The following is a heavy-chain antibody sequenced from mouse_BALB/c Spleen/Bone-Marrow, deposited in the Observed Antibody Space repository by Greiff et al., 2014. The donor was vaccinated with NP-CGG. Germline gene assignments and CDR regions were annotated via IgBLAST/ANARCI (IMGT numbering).Heavy chain of an antibody. D-gene: IGHD3-3*01. CDR1: GYTFTEYT. CDR2: INPNNGGT. J-gene: IGHJ3*01. V-gene: IGHV1-18*01. CDR3: ARGRFAY. Sequence: EVKLQESGPELVKPGASVKISCKTSGYTFTEYTMHWVKQSHGKSLGWIGGINPNNGGTSYNQKFKGKATLTVDKSSSTAYMELRSLTSEDSAVYYCARGRFAYWGQGTLVTVSA.